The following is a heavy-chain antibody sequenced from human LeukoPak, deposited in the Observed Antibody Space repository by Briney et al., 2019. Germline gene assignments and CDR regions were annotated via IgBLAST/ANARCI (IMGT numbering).Heavy chain of an antibody. Sequence: ASVKVSCKASGYTFTSYAMHWVRQAPGQRLEWMGWINAGNGNTKYSQKFQGRVTITRDTSASTAYMELSSLRSEDTAVYYCARGSRGYCSSTSCALGFDPWGQGTLVTVSS. V-gene: IGHV1-3*01. J-gene: IGHJ5*02. CDR3: ARGSRGYCSSTSCALGFDP. CDR1: GYTFTSYA. CDR2: INAGNGNT. D-gene: IGHD2-2*01.